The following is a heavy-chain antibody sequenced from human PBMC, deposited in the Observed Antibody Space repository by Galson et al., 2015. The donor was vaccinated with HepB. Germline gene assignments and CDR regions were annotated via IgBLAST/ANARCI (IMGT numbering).Heavy chain of an antibody. D-gene: IGHD1-1*01. CDR2: ISSSSSYI. V-gene: IGHV3-21*01. CDR3: ARDEGELERGDAFDI. Sequence: SLRLSCAASGFTFSSYSMNWVRQAPGKGLEWVSSISSSSSYIYYADSVKGRFTISRDNAKNSLYLQMNSLRAEDTAVYYCARDEGELERGDAFDIWGQGTMVTVSS. CDR1: GFTFSSYS. J-gene: IGHJ3*02.